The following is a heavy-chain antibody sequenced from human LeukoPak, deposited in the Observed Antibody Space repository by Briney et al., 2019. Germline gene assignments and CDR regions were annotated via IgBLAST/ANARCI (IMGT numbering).Heavy chain of an antibody. CDR3: ARPPRDLVSAAPFDY. D-gene: IGHD2-2*01. CDR2: IFPHSGDT. J-gene: IGHJ4*02. Sequence: ASVKVSCKASGYTFSGHYIHWVRQAPGEGLEWVGWIFPHSGDTYYAQKFHGRVTMTRDTSINTAYMELSRLKSDDTGGYFCARPPRDLVSAAPFDYWGQGTLVTVSS. V-gene: IGHV1-2*02. CDR1: GYTFSGHY.